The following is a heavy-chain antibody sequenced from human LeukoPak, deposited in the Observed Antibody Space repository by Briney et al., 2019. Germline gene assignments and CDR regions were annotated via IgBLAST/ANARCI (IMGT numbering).Heavy chain of an antibody. CDR2: INPNSGGT. D-gene: IGHD2-8*01. Sequence: ASVKVSCKASGYTFTGYYMHWVRQAPGQGLEWMGWINPNSGGTNYAQKFQGRVTMTRDTSISTAYMELSRLRSDDTAVYYCARGWGIEIVLMVYATDYWGQGTLVTVSS. J-gene: IGHJ4*02. CDR3: ARGWGIEIVLMVYATDY. CDR1: GYTFTGYY. V-gene: IGHV1-2*02.